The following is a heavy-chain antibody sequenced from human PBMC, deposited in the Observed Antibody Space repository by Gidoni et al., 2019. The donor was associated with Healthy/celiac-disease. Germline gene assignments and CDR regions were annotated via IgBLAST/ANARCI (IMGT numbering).Heavy chain of an antibody. CDR3: ARLITGTTWTTRYYYGMDV. Sequence: QVQLQESGPGLVKPSETLSLTCTVSGGSISSYYWSWIRQPPGKGLEWIGYIYYSGSTNYNPSLKSRVTISVDTSKNQFSLKLSSVTAADTAVYYCARLITGTTWTTRYYYGMDVWGQGTTVTVSS. CDR1: GGSISSYY. D-gene: IGHD1-7*01. CDR2: IYYSGST. J-gene: IGHJ6*02. V-gene: IGHV4-59*08.